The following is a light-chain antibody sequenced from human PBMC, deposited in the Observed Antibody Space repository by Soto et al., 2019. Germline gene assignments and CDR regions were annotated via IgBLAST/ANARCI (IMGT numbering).Light chain of an antibody. CDR1: QSISSY. CDR2: AAS. Sequence: DIQMTQSPSSLSASVGDRVTITCRASQSISSYLNWYQQKPGKAPKLLNYAASSLQSGVPSRFSGSGSGTDFTLTISSLQPEDFATCYCQQSYSTPRTFGGGTKVDIK. V-gene: IGKV1-39*01. J-gene: IGKJ4*01. CDR3: QQSYSTPRT.